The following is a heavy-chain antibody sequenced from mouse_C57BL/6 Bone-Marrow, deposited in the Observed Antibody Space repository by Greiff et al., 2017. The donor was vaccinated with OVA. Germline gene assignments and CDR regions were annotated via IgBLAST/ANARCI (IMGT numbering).Heavy chain of an antibody. V-gene: IGHV1-64*01. J-gene: IGHJ4*01. CDR3: ANYYGSSKDYAMDY. CDR1: GYTFTSYW. CDR2: IHPNSGST. Sequence: QVQLKQPGAELVKPGASVKLSCKASGYTFTSYWMHWVKQRPGQGLEWIGMIHPNSGSTNYNEKFKSKATLTVDKSSSTAYMQLSSLTSEDSAVYYCANYYGSSKDYAMDYWGQGTSVTVSS. D-gene: IGHD1-1*01.